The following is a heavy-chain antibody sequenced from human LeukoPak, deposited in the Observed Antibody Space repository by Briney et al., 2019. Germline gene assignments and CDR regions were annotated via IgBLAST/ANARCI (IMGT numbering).Heavy chain of an antibody. CDR3: ARILDSAWGELGY. Sequence: GGSLRLSCAGSGFSFSSYGMHWVRQAPGKGLEWMAFIRSDGSNKYYADSVKGRFTISRDNSKNTLCLQMNSLRAEDTAVYYCARILDSAWGELGYWGQGTLVTVSS. V-gene: IGHV3-30*02. J-gene: IGHJ4*02. CDR2: IRSDGSNK. D-gene: IGHD6-19*01. CDR1: GFSFSSYG.